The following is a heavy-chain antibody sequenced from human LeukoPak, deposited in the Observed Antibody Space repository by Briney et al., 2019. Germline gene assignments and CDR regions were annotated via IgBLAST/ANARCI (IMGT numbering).Heavy chain of an antibody. CDR2: IYYSGST. CDR3: ARGPDYYDSSPHDT. CDR1: GGSISSYY. J-gene: IGHJ5*02. V-gene: IGHV4-59*01. Sequence: SETLSLTCTVSGGSISSYYWGWIRQPPGKGLEWIGYIYYSGSTNYNPSLKSRVTISVDTSKNQFSLKLSSVTAADTAVYYCARGPDYYDSSPHDTWGQGTLVTVSS. D-gene: IGHD3-22*01.